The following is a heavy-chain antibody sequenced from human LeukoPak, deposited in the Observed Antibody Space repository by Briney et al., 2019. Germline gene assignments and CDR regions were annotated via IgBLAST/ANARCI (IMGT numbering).Heavy chain of an antibody. J-gene: IGHJ5*02. CDR1: GGSICSYY. CDR3: ARESSLGYSSFQNWFDP. V-gene: IGHV4-59*01. Sequence: SETLSLTCTVSGGSICSYYWSWIRQPPGKGLEWIGYIYYSGSTNYNPSLKSRVTISVDTSKNQFSLKLSSVTAADTAVYYCARESSLGYSSFQNWFDPWGQGTLVTVSS. CDR2: IYYSGST. D-gene: IGHD6-13*01.